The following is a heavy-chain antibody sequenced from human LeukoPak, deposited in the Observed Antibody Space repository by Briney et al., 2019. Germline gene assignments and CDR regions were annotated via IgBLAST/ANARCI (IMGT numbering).Heavy chain of an antibody. J-gene: IGHJ4*02. CDR3: ASHPRYGGYDHFDY. V-gene: IGHV4-59*12. CDR2: IYYRGTT. CDR1: GDSIDSYY. D-gene: IGHD5-12*01. Sequence: SETLSLTCTVSGDSIDSYYWSWIRQPPGKGLEWIGYIYYRGTTSYNPFLKSRVTISVDTSKNQFSLKLTSVVSADAAVYYCASHPRYGGYDHFDYWGQGILVIVSS.